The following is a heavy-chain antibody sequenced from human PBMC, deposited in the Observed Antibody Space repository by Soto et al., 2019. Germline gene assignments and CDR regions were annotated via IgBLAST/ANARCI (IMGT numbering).Heavy chain of an antibody. CDR1: GGSISSSSYY. Sequence: QLQLQESGPGLVKPSETLSLTCTVSGGSISSSSYYWGWIRQPPGKGLEWIGSIYYSGSTYYNPSLKSRVTISVDTSKNQFSLKLSSVTAADTAVYYCARHGGWGVTPDYWGQGTLVTVSS. V-gene: IGHV4-39*01. D-gene: IGHD2-21*02. J-gene: IGHJ4*02. CDR3: ARHGGWGVTPDY. CDR2: IYYSGST.